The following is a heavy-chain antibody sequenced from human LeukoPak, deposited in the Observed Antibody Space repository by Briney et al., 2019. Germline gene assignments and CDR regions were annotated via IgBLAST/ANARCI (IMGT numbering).Heavy chain of an antibody. D-gene: IGHD5-12*01. J-gene: IGHJ4*02. CDR1: GYTFTGYY. CDR2: INPNSGGT. V-gene: IGHV1-2*02. CDR3: ARAPGNGWLRLLIDY. Sequence: ASMKVSCKASGYTFTGYYMHWVRQAPGQGLEWMGWINPNSGGTNYAQKFQGRVTMTRDTSISTAYMELSRLRSDDTAVYYCARAPGNGWLRLLIDYWGQGTLVTVSS.